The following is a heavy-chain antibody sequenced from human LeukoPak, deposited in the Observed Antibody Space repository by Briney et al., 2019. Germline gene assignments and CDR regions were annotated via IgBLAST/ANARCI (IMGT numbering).Heavy chain of an antibody. CDR3: AKPLYYSGTYSGEPNDAFDI. D-gene: IGHD1-26*01. V-gene: IGHV3-21*01. CDR2: ISSSSSYI. CDR1: GFTFSSYS. J-gene: IGHJ3*02. Sequence: PGGSLRLSCAASGFTFSSYSMNWVRQAPGKGLEWVSSISSSSSYIYYADSVKGRFTISRDNAKNSLYLQMNSLRAEDTAVYYCAKPLYYSGTYSGEPNDAFDIWGQGTMVTVSS.